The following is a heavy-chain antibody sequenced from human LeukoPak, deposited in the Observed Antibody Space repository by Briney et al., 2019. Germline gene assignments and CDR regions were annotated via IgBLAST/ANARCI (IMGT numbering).Heavy chain of an antibody. Sequence: PSETLSLTCAVSGYSISSGYYWGWIRQPPGKGLEWIGSIYHSGSTNYNPSLKSRVTISVDTSKTQFSLKLSSVTAADTAVYYCARLYANYYMDVWGKGTTVTVSS. V-gene: IGHV4-38-2*01. D-gene: IGHD3-16*01. CDR2: IYHSGST. J-gene: IGHJ6*03. CDR1: GYSISSGYY. CDR3: ARLYANYYMDV.